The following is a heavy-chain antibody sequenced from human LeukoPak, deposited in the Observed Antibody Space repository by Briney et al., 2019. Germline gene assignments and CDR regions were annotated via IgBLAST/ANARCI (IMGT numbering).Heavy chain of an antibody. D-gene: IGHD4-23*01. CDR3: AKKGTVVTPVLYVDY. CDR1: GFTFNNYT. CDR2: ISIKGDRT. Sequence: GGSLRLSCAASGFTFNNYTMSWVRQAPGKGLEWVSTISIKGDRTYYVDSVKGRFTISRDNSNSTLFLQMNSLGAEDTAIYYCAKKGTVVTPVLYVDYWGQGILVTVSS. V-gene: IGHV3-23*01. J-gene: IGHJ4*02.